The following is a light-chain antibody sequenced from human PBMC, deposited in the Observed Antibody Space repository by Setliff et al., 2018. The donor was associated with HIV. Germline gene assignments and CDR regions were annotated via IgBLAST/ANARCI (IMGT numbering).Light chain of an antibody. V-gene: IGLV3-21*04. Sequence: LTQPPSVSVAPGKTARITCGGNNIGNKSVHWYQQKPGQAPVLVTYYDSDRPSGIPERFSGSNSGNTATLTISRVEAGDEADYYCQVWDSSSDLGVFGTGTKVTV. CDR3: QVWDSSSDLGV. CDR2: YDS. CDR1: NIGNKS. J-gene: IGLJ1*01.